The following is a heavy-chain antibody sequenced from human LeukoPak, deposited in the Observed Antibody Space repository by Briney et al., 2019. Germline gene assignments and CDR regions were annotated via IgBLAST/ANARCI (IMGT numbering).Heavy chain of an antibody. CDR3: AKNATGVDY. CDR2: ISGSGGST. CDR1: GFTFSSYG. J-gene: IGHJ4*02. V-gene: IGHV3-23*01. Sequence: PGGSLRLSCAASGFTFSSYGMSWVRQAPGKGLEWVSAISGSGGSTYYADSVKGRFPISRDNAKNSLYLQMNSLRAEDTAVYYCAKNATGVDYWGQGTLVTVSS. D-gene: IGHD3-10*01.